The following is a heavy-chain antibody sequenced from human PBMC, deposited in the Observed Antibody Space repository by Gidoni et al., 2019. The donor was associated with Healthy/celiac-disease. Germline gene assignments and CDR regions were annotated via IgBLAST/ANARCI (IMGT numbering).Heavy chain of an antibody. J-gene: IGHJ1*01. CDR3: AKDRQIVVVVAAKGFQH. Sequence: EVQLLESGGGLVQPGGSLRLSCAASGFTFSSYAMSWVRQAPGKGLEWVSAISGSGGSTYYADSVKGRFTISRDNSKNTLYLQMNSLRAEDTAVYYCAKDRQIVVVVAAKGFQHWGQGTLVTVSS. D-gene: IGHD2-15*01. CDR2: ISGSGGST. V-gene: IGHV3-23*01. CDR1: GFTFSSYA.